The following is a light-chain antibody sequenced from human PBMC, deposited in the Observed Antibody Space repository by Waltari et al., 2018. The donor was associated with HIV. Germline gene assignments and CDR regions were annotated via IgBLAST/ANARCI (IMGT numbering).Light chain of an antibody. CDR2: DNN. CDR3: GTWDSSLSAGV. CDR1: SSNIGNNY. Sequence: QSVLTQPPSVSAAPGQKVTISCSGSSSNIGNNYVSWYQHHPGTAPKLLIYDNNKRPSGIPDRFSGSKSGTSATLGITGLQTGDEADYYCGTWDSSLSAGVFGGGTKLTVL. V-gene: IGLV1-51*01. J-gene: IGLJ2*01.